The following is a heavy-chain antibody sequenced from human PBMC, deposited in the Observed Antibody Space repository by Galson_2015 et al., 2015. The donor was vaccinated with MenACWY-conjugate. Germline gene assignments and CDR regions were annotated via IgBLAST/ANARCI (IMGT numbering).Heavy chain of an antibody. CDR1: GFSFSTYA. Sequence: SLRISCAASGFSFSTYAIHWVRQAPGNGLEWVSSVSRGGGGTYYADSVKGRFTISRDKSTNTVSLQMNSLRADDTAVYYCARDSDEKTNSHNDHYFDYWGQGTLVTVSS. J-gene: IGHJ4*02. V-gene: IGHV3-23*01. CDR2: VSRGGGGT. CDR3: ARDSDEKTNSHNDHYFDY. D-gene: IGHD1/OR15-1a*01.